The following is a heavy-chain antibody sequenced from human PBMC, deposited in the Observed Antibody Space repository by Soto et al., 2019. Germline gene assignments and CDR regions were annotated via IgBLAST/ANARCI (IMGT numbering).Heavy chain of an antibody. D-gene: IGHD3-3*01. V-gene: IGHV3-30*18. CDR2: ILPDGSNA. J-gene: IGHJ4*02. CDR3: AKDLSDFWTFDS. Sequence: QVQVVESGGGVVQPGRSLRLSCAAFGFTFSNCAMHWVRQAPGKGLEWVAVILPDGSNAFYADSVKGRFTISRDNSKNTLSLQMNSLRPEDTAVYYCAKDLSDFWTFDSWGRGTLVTVSS. CDR1: GFTFSNCA.